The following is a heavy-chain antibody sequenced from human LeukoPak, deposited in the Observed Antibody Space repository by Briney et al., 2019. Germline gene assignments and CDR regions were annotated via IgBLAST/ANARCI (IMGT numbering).Heavy chain of an antibody. CDR2: ISGSGGST. J-gene: IGHJ4*02. Sequence: QPGGSLRLSCAASGFTFSTYAMNWVRQAPGKGLEWVSAISGSGGSTYTADSVKGRFTISRNNSKNTLYLQMNSLRAEDTAIYYCAKIPHSSYYYDNSGYLDYWGQGTLVSVSS. D-gene: IGHD3-22*01. CDR3: AKIPHSSYYYDNSGYLDY. CDR1: GFTFSTYA. V-gene: IGHV3-23*01.